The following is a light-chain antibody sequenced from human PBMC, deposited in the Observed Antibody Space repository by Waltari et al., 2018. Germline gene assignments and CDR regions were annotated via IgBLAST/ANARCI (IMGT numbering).Light chain of an antibody. J-gene: IGLJ2*01. CDR3: QVWDSSRHHVI. CDR2: YDT. CDR1: DIGERR. V-gene: IGLV3-21*04. Sequence: SYILTQPPSVSVAPGQTARITCGVGDIGERRVHWCQQRPGQAPVLVIYYDTDRPSGIPDRFSGSHSGNTATLTISRVEAGDEADYYCQVWDSSRHHVIFGGGTRLTVL.